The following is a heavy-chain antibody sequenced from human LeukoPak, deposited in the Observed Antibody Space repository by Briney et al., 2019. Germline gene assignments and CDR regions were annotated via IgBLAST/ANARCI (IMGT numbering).Heavy chain of an antibody. CDR1: GGSISSGGYY. V-gene: IGHV4-31*03. Sequence: PSQTLSLTCTVSGGSISSGGYYWSWIRQHPGKGLEWIGEINHSGSTNYNPSLKSRVTISVDTSKNQFSLKLSSVTAADTAVYYCARAPYSSSHYFDYWGQGTLVTVSS. D-gene: IGHD6-6*01. J-gene: IGHJ4*02. CDR3: ARAPYSSSHYFDY. CDR2: INHSGST.